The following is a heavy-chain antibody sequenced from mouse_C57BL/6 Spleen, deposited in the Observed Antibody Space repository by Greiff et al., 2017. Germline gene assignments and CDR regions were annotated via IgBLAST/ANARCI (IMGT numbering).Heavy chain of an antibody. V-gene: IGHV5-6*01. J-gene: IGHJ4*01. CDR2: ISSGGSYT. CDR3: EGTTVVGQAMDY. Sequence: EVQLVESGGDLVKPGGSLKLSCAASGFTFSSYGMSWVRQTPDKRLEWVATISSGGSYTYYPDSVKGRFTISRDNAKNTLYLQMSSLKSEDTAMYYCEGTTVVGQAMDYWGQGTSVTVSS. CDR1: GFTFSSYG. D-gene: IGHD1-1*01.